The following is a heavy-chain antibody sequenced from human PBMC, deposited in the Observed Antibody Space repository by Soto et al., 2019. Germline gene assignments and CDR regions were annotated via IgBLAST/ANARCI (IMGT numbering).Heavy chain of an antibody. CDR2: IIPIFGTA. V-gene: IGHV1-69*13. CDR1: GGTFSSYA. D-gene: IGHD5-12*01. CDR3: ASHEGYNSQFYYYYGMHV. Sequence: GASVKVSCKASGGTFSSYAISWVRQAPGQGLEWMGGIIPIFGTANYAQKFQGRVTITADESTSTAYMELSSLRSEDTAVYYCASHEGYNSQFYYYYGMHVWGQGTTVTVSS. J-gene: IGHJ6*02.